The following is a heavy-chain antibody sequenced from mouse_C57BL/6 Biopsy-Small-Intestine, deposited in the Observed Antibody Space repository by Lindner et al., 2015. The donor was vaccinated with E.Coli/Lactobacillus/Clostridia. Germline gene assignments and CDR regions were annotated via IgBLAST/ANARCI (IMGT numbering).Heavy chain of an antibody. J-gene: IGHJ3*01. Sequence: VQLQESGPELVKPGASVKIPCKASGYIFTDYNMDWVKQSHGKSLEWIGDINPNNGGTIHNQKFMGKATLTVDKSSSTAYMELRSLTSEDTAVYYCARRIYYDYDGWFAFWGQGTLVTVSA. CDR3: ARRIYYDYDGWFAF. V-gene: IGHV1-18*01. D-gene: IGHD2-4*01. CDR1: GYIFTDYN. CDR2: INPNNGGT.